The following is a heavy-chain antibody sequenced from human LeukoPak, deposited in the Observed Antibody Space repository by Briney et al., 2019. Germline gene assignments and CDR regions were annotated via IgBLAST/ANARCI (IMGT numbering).Heavy chain of an antibody. J-gene: IGHJ6*02. D-gene: IGHD5-18*01. CDR1: GGSISSYY. CDR2: IYYSGST. CDR3: ARVMANTAMVSSIYYYYYGMDV. V-gene: IGHV4-59*01. Sequence: PSETLSLTCTVSGGSISSYYWSWIRQPPGKGLEWIGYIYYSGSTSYNPSLKGRVTISVDTSKNQFSLKLSSVTAADTAVYYCARVMANTAMVSSIYYYYYGMDVWGQGTTVTVSS.